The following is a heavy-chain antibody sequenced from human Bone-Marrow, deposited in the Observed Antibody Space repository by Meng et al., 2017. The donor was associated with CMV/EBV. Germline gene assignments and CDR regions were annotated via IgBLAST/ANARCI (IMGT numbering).Heavy chain of an antibody. D-gene: IGHD2-2*02. J-gene: IGHJ6*01. CDR3: ASSRCSSTSCHKYYYYYGMNV. CDR2: IYYSGST. CDR1: GGFISSSSYY. Sequence: SETLSLTRTVYGGFISSSSYYWRWIRKPPGKGLEWTGCIYYSGSTYYNPSLKSRVTISVDTSKNQFSLKLSSVTSADTAVYYCASSRCSSTSCHKYYYYYGMNVWSQGTTVTFAS. V-gene: IGHV4-39*07.